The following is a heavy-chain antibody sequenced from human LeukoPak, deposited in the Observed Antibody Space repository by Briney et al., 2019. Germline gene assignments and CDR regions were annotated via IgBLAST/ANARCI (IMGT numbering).Heavy chain of an antibody. CDR2: INPNSGGT. CDR3: ARVDIAARVPDY. V-gene: IGHV1-2*02. D-gene: IGHD6-6*01. CDR1: GYTFTGYY. J-gene: IGHJ4*02. Sequence: ASVKVSCKASGYTFTGYYMHWVRQAPGQGLEGMGWINPNSGGTNYAQKFQGRVTMTRDTSISTAYMELSRLRSDDTAVYYCARVDIAARVPDYWGQGTLVTVSS.